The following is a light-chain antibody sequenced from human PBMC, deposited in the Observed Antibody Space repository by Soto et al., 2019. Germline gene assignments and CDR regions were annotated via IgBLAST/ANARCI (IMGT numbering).Light chain of an antibody. J-gene: IGKJ2*01. Sequence: EIVMTQSPATLSVSPGERATLSCRASQSVSSNVAWYQQKPGQAPRLLIYGASTRATGIPARFSGRGSGTEFTLTISSLQSEDFVVYYCQQYNNWPMYTFGQGTKLEIK. V-gene: IGKV3-15*01. CDR2: GAS. CDR1: QSVSSN. CDR3: QQYNNWPMYT.